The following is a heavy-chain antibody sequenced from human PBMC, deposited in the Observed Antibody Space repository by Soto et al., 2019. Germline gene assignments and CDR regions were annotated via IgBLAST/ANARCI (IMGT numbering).Heavy chain of an antibody. D-gene: IGHD3-22*01. J-gene: IGHJ4*02. CDR2: ISSSSSYT. V-gene: IGHV3-11*06. Sequence: GGSLRLSCAASGFTFSDCYMSWIRQAPGKGLEWVSYISSSSSYTNYADSVKGRFTISRDNAKNSLYLQMNSLRAEDTAVYYCARFSNVYDSSGYPNCWGQGTLVTVSS. CDR3: ARFSNVYDSSGYPNC. CDR1: GFTFSDCY.